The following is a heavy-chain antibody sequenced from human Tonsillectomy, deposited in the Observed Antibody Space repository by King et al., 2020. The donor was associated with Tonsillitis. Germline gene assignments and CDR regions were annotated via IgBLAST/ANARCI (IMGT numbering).Heavy chain of an antibody. CDR1: CSPISCYY. D-gene: IGHD1-1*01. J-gene: IGHJ5*02. V-gene: IGHV4-59*01. CDR2: ISYSGST. CDR3: ARDSARYPSLNYNWFDP. Sequence: QLQESGPGLGKPSETLSLTCTVACSPISCYYRSWIRQPPGKGLEWGGYISYSGSTNYHPPLKSRVTIPVDTSKNQFSLKLSAVTAADTAVYYCARDSARYPSLNYNWFDPWGQGTLVTVSS.